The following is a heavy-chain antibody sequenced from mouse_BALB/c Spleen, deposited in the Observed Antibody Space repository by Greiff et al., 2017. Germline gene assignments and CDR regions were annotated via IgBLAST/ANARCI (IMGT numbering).Heavy chain of an antibody. D-gene: IGHD2-4*01. CDR1: GYSITSDYA. Sequence: EVQLQESGPGLVKPSQSLSLTCTVTGYSITSDYAWNWIRQFPGNKLEWMGYISYSGSTSYNPSLKSRISITRDTSKNQFFLQLNSVTTEDTATYYCARGKFYYDYDGGYFDVWGAGTTVTVSS. J-gene: IGHJ1*01. V-gene: IGHV3-2*02. CDR2: ISYSGST. CDR3: ARGKFYYDYDGGYFDV.